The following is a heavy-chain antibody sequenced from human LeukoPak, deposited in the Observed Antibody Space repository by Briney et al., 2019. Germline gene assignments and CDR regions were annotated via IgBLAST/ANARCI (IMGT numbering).Heavy chain of an antibody. Sequence: GGSLRLSCAASGFTFSSYGMHWVRQAPGKGLEWVAVIWYDGSNKYYADSVKGRFTISRDNSKKTLYLQMNSLRAEDTAVYYCARDWGAARLFDYWGQGTLVTVSS. CDR1: GFTFSSYG. CDR2: IWYDGSNK. J-gene: IGHJ4*02. D-gene: IGHD6-6*01. CDR3: ARDWGAARLFDY. V-gene: IGHV3-33*08.